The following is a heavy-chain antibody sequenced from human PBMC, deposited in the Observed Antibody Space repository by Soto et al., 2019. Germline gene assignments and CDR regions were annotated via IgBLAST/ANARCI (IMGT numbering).Heavy chain of an antibody. CDR1: GGSFSGYY. CDR3: ARDKITGLFDY. V-gene: IGHV4-34*01. Sequence: QVQLQQWGAGLLKPSETLSLTCAVYGGSFSGYYWTWIRQPPGTGLEWIGEINHSGSNNYNPSLNSRVTISGDTSKHQFSLKLTSVTAAATAVYYCARDKITGLFDYWGQGTLVTVSS. D-gene: IGHD2-8*02. CDR2: INHSGSN. J-gene: IGHJ4*02.